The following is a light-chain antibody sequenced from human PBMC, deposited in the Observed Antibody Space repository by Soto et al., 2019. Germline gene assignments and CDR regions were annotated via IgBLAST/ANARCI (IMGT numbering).Light chain of an antibody. Sequence: AIRMTQSPSSFSASTGDRVTITCRASQGISSYLAWYQQKPGKAPKLLIYAASPLQSGVPSRFSGSGSGTDFTLTISCLQSEDFATYYFQQYYSYPMYTFGQGTKLEIK. CDR2: AAS. V-gene: IGKV1-8*01. CDR1: QGISSY. CDR3: QQYYSYPMYT. J-gene: IGKJ2*01.